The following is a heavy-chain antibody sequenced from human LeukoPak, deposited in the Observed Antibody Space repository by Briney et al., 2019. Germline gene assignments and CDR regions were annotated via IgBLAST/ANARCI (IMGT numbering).Heavy chain of an antibody. CDR1: GFIFSNYN. CDR3: ARAHGYSYGYAVDY. CDR2: ISSSSGTI. Sequence: GGSLRLSCAASGFIFSNYNMNWVRQTPGKGLEWLSYISSSSGTIYYADSVKGRFTISGDNAKNSLHLQMNSLRAEDTAVYYCARAHGYSYGYAVDYWGQGTLVTVSS. D-gene: IGHD5-18*01. J-gene: IGHJ4*02. V-gene: IGHV3-48*01.